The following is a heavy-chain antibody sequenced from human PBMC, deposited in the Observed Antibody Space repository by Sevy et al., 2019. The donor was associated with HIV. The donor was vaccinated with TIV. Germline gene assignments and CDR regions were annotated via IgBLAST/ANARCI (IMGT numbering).Heavy chain of an antibody. CDR3: ARDPDVLSGYPSDSFDF. J-gene: IGHJ4*01. V-gene: IGHV3-7*01. Sequence: GGSLRLSCAASGFSFSKYWMSWVRQAPGKGLEWVANIKEDGSQKNYLESVKGRFTISRDNAKNLLYLQMNNLRADDTAVYYCARDPDVLSGYPSDSFDFWGQGTLVTVSS. CDR2: IKEDGSQK. D-gene: IGHD3-9*01. CDR1: GFSFSKYW.